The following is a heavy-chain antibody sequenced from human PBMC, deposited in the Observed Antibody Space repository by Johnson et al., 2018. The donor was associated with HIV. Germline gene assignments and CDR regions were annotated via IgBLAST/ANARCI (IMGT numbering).Heavy chain of an antibody. V-gene: IGHV3-23*04. CDR2: ISGRGGST. Sequence: VQLVESGGGLIQPGGSLRLSCEASGFTFSSYAMNWVRQAPGKGLEWVSAISGRGGSTYYADSVKGRFTISRENSKNTLYLQMGSLRVEDMAVYYCARLRGAFDIWGQGTMVTVSS. CDR1: GFTFSSYA. J-gene: IGHJ3*02. D-gene: IGHD2-21*02. CDR3: ARLRGAFDI.